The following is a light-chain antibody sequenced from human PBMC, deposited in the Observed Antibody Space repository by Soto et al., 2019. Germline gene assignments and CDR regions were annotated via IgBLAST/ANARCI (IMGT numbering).Light chain of an antibody. Sequence: ETVLTQSLGTLSLSPGDRATLSCRASQSIGSYLAWYQKKPGKAPRLLIYGASNSATGIPDRFSRSGSGTFFTLTISTLEPDYFADYSCQHYGSSPPTFGGGTKVEIK. CDR2: GAS. CDR3: QHYGSSPPT. CDR1: QSIGSY. J-gene: IGKJ4*02. V-gene: IGKV3-20*01.